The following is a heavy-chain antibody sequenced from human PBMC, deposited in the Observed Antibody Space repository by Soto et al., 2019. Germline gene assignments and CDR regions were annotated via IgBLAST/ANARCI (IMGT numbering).Heavy chain of an antibody. V-gene: IGHV3-23*01. Sequence: EVQLLESGGGLVQPGGSLRLSCAGSGFTFSSYAMNWVRQAPGKGLEWISGISGAAGSTYTADSVKGCFTISRDNSKNTLYLQMNSLRAEDTAVYYCARSLPLYDATGYYRAPSDHWGQGTLVTVSS. J-gene: IGHJ4*02. CDR2: ISGAAGST. D-gene: IGHD3-9*01. CDR3: ARSLPLYDATGYYRAPSDH. CDR1: GFTFSSYA.